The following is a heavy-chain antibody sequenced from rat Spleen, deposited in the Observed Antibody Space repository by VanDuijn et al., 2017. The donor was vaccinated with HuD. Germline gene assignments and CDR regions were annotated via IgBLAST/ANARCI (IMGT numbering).Heavy chain of an antibody. CDR1: GFTFSNYG. D-gene: IGHD1-4*01. J-gene: IGHJ1*01. V-gene: IGHV5S14*01. Sequence: EVQLVESGGGSVQPGRSLKLSCAASGFTFSNYGMAWVRQTPTKGLEWVASISTGGGNTYYRDSVKGRFTISRDNAKNTQYLQMDSLRSEDTATYYCATQTGLPGVWYFDFWGPGTMVTVSS. CDR2: ISTGGGNT. CDR3: ATQTGLPGVWYFDF.